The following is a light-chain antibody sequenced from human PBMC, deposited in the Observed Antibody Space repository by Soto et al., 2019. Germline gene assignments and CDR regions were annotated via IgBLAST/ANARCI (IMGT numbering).Light chain of an antibody. Sequence: QLVLTQSSSASASLGSSVKLTCILSSGHSSYIIAWHQQQPGKAPRYLMKLEGSGSYNKGSGVPDRFSGSSSGADRYLTISNLQFEDDADYYCETWDSKTSYVVFGGGTKVTVL. CDR2: LEGSGSY. V-gene: IGLV4-60*02. CDR1: SGHSSYI. J-gene: IGLJ2*01. CDR3: ETWDSKTSYVV.